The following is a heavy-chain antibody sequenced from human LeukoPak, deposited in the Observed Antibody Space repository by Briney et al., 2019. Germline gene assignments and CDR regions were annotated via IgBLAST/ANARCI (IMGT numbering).Heavy chain of an antibody. V-gene: IGHV3-21*01. CDR1: GFTFSSYS. D-gene: IGHD3-22*01. CDR2: ISSGSSYI. Sequence: GGSLRLSCAASGFTFSSYSMNWVRPAPGEGLEWVSSISSGSSYIYYADSVKGRFTISRDNAKNSLYLQMNSLRAEDTAVYYCARDRDYDSSGSWGQGTLVTVSS. CDR3: ARDRDYDSSGS. J-gene: IGHJ5*02.